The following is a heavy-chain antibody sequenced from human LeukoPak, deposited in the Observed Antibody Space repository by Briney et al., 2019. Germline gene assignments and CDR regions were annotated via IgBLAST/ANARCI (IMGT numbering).Heavy chain of an antibody. CDR1: GGSISSSGYY. CDR2: FHYTGST. J-gene: IGHJ3*02. V-gene: IGHV4-39*01. Sequence: SETLSLTCIVSGGSISSSGYYWDWIRQPPGKGLEWIGNFHYTGSTYYNPSLKSRITISVDTSKNQFSLKLRSVTAADTAVYYCARHSRSGYGDYESAFDIWGQGTMVTVSS. D-gene: IGHD5-12*01. CDR3: ARHSRSGYGDYESAFDI.